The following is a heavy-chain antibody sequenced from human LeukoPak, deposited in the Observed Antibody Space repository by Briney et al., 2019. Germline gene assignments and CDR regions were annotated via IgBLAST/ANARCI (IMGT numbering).Heavy chain of an antibody. CDR3: AKDTVAAAGDYDY. CDR2: ISYDGSDK. D-gene: IGHD6-13*01. Sequence: PGGSLRLSCAASGFTFSSYAMHWVRQAPGKGLEWVAVISYDGSDKYYADSVKGRFTISRDNSKNTLYLQMNSLRAEDTAVYYCAKDTVAAAGDYDYWGQGTLVTVSS. CDR1: GFTFSSYA. J-gene: IGHJ4*02. V-gene: IGHV3-30-3*01.